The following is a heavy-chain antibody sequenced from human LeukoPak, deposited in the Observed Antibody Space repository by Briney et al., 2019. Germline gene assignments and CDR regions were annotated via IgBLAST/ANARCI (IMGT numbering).Heavy chain of an antibody. V-gene: IGHV3-74*01. CDR3: ARDRSFGLDA. CDR2: VTNGGSST. CDR1: GFTFSNSP. J-gene: IGHJ6*02. Sequence: GGSLRLSCAASGFTFSNSPMSWVRQAPGKGLEWVSRVTNGGSSTNYADSVKGRFTISRDNAKSTLYLQMNSLRVEDTAVYYCARDRSFGLDAWGQGTTVTVSS.